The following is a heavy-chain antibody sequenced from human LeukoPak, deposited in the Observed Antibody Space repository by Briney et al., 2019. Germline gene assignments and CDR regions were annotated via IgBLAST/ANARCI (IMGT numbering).Heavy chain of an antibody. D-gene: IGHD2-2*01. CDR2: TYYRSTWYN. CDR1: GDIVSSNSVT. V-gene: IGHV6-1*01. J-gene: IGHJ5*02. CDR3: ARRLTQYDCFDP. Sequence: SQTLSLSCAISGDIVSSNSVTWNWIRQSPSRGLEWLGRTYYRSTWYNDYAVSVRGRITVNPDTSKNQFSLHLNSVTPEDTAVYYCARRLTQYDCFDPWGQGILVTVSS.